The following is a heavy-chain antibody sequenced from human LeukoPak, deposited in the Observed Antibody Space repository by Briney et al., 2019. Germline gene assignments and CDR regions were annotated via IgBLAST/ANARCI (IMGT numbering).Heavy chain of an antibody. CDR1: GFPFSSYE. V-gene: IGHV3-48*03. J-gene: IGHJ3*01. D-gene: IGHD2-21*02. Sequence: GASLRPSCAASGFPFSSYEMNSVRQAPGKGLGWILYISSTGATIYYADSLKGRFTISRDNAKKSLFLQMNSLRAEDTAVYYCARTGPDCGADCYSPGGDTFDVWGQGTMVTVSS. CDR2: ISSTGATI. CDR3: ARTGPDCGADCYSPGGDTFDV.